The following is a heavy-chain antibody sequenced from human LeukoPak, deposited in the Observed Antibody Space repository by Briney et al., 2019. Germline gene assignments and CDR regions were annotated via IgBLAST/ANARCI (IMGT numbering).Heavy chain of an antibody. J-gene: IGHJ6*03. Sequence: SQTLSLTCTVSGGSISSGNYYWNWIRQPAGKGLEWIGRIYTSGSTNYNPSLKSRVTISVDTSKNQFSLKLSSVTAADTAVYYCARYYDSSGYYPSGGYYYYYMDVWGKGTTVTISS. D-gene: IGHD3-22*01. CDR2: IYTSGST. CDR3: ARYYDSSGYYPSGGYYYYYMDV. CDR1: GGSISSGNYY. V-gene: IGHV4-61*02.